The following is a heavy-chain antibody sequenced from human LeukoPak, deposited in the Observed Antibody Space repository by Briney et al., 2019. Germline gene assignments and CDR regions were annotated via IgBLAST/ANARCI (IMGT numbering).Heavy chain of an antibody. J-gene: IGHJ4*02. CDR3: ARDAQRGFDYSNSLEY. D-gene: IGHD4-11*01. CDR2: IWSDGTNQ. V-gene: IGHV3-33*01. CDR1: GFTFSHYG. Sequence: GGSLRLSCAAAGFTFSHYGMHWVRQAPGKGLEWVAVIWSDGTNQYYGDSVKGRFTIFRDDSGNTVYLQMNSLRPEDTGVYYCARDAQRGFDYSNSLEYWGQGTPVTVST.